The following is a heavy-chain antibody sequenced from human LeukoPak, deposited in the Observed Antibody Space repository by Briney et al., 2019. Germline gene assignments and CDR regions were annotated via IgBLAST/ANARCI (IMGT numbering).Heavy chain of an antibody. CDR3: ARRAAPSGDRGDNWFDP. CDR2: ISSSGSTI. V-gene: IGHV3-11*01. Sequence: GGSLRLSCAASGFTFSDYYMSWIRQAPGKGLEWVSYISSSGSTIYYADSVKGRFTISRDNAKNSLYPQMNSLRAEDTAVYYCARRAAPSGDRGDNWFDPWGQGTLVTVSS. J-gene: IGHJ5*02. D-gene: IGHD3-10*01. CDR1: GFTFSDYY.